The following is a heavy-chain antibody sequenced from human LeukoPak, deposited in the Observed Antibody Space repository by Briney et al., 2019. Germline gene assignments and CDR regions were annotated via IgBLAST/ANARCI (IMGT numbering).Heavy chain of an antibody. J-gene: IGHJ4*02. V-gene: IGHV3-21*01. D-gene: IGHD6-19*01. CDR1: GFTFSSYS. Sequence: GGSLRLSCAASGFTFSSYSMNWDRQAPGKGLEWVSSISSSSSYIYYADSVKGRFTISRDNAKNSLYLQMNSLRAEDTAVYYCARDVSGWFDYWGQGTLVTVSS. CDR3: ARDVSGWFDY. CDR2: ISSSSSYI.